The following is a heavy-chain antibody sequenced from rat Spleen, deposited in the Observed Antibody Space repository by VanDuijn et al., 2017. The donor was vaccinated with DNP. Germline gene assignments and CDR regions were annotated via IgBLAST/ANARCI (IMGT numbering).Heavy chain of an antibody. CDR1: GFTFSDYA. Sequence: EVQLVESGGGLLQPGRSLKLSCAASGFTFSDYAMVWVRQAPKKGLEWVATILYDGSRTNYRDSVKGRFTISRDNAKSTLYLQMDSLRSEDTATYYCATLKLDWFTYWGQGTLVTVSS. CDR2: ILYDGSRT. J-gene: IGHJ3*01. V-gene: IGHV5S10*01. D-gene: IGHD1-10*01. CDR3: ATLKLDWFTY.